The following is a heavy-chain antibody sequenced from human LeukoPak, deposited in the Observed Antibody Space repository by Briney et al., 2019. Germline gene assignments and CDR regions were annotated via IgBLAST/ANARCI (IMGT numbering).Heavy chain of an antibody. D-gene: IGHD4/OR15-4a*01. CDR1: GFTFSSYW. CDR3: ARDDAFGANDN. V-gene: IGHV3-74*01. CDR2: INSDGSST. J-gene: IGHJ4*02. Sequence: PGGSLRLSRAASGFTFSSYWMHWVRHAPGKGLVWVSRINSDGSSTSYADSVKGRFTISRDNAKNTLYLQMNSLRAEDTAVYYCARDDAFGANDNWGQGTLVTVSS.